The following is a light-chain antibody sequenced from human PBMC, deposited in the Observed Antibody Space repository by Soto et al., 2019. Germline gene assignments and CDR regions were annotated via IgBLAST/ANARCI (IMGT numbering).Light chain of an antibody. CDR2: EVS. J-gene: IGLJ2*01. CDR3: SSYAGSNNLV. Sequence: QSALTQPPSASGSPGQSVTISCTGTSSDVGGYNYVSWYQQHPGKAPKLMIYEVSKRXSGVPDRFSGSKSGNTASLTVSGLQAEDEADYYCSSYAGSNNLVFGGGTKLTVL. V-gene: IGLV2-8*01. CDR1: SSDVGGYNY.